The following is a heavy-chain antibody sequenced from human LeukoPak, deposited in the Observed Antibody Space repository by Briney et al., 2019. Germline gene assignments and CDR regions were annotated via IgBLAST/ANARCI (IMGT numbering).Heavy chain of an antibody. CDR1: GLTFSSYG. V-gene: IGHV3-30*02. J-gene: IGHJ6*03. D-gene: IGHD5-12*01. CDR2: IRYDGSNK. CDR3: AKGGGYEAQYYYYYLDV. Sequence: GGSLRLSCAASGLTFSSYGMHWVRQAPGKGLEWVAFIRYDGSNKYYADSVKGRFTISRDNSKNTLYLQMKSLRAEDTAVYYCAKGGGYEAQYYYYYLDVWGKGTTVTISS.